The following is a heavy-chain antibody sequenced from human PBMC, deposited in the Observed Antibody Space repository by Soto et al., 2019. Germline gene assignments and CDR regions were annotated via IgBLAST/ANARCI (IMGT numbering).Heavy chain of an antibody. CDR1: GYTFTSYG. D-gene: IGHD1-1*01. CDR3: ARHNSQRTNWFDS. Sequence: QVQLVQSGAEVKKPGASVKVSCKASGYTFTSYGISWVRQAPGQGLERMGWISAYDGNTNYAQKLQGRVTMTTDPTTSTAYMDLRSLRSDDTPVYYCARHNSQRTNWFDSWGQGTLVTVSS. V-gene: IGHV1-18*01. J-gene: IGHJ5*01. CDR2: ISAYDGNT.